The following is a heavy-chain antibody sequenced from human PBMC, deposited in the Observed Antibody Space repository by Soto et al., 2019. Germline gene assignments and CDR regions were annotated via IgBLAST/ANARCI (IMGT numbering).Heavy chain of an antibody. D-gene: IGHD3-3*01. CDR1: GGSFSGYY. J-gene: IGHJ6*02. V-gene: IGHV4-34*01. Sequence: PSETLSLTCAVYGGSFSGYYWSWIRQPPGKGLEWIGEINHSGSTNYNPSLKSRVTISVDTSKNQFSLKLSSVTAADTAVYYCARGLKGWSGYYTYYYGMDVWGQGTTVT. CDR3: ARGLKGWSGYYTYYYGMDV. CDR2: INHSGST.